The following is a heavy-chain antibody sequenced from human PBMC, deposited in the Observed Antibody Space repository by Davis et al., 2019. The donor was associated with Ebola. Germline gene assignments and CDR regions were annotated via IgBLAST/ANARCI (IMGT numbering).Heavy chain of an antibody. D-gene: IGHD5-18*01. J-gene: IGHJ6*02. CDR2: IIPILGIA. CDR3: ARGHSYGSYYYYYGMDV. CDR1: GGTFSSYT. V-gene: IGHV1-69*02. Sequence: SVKVSCKASGGTFSSYTISWVRQAPGQGLEWMGSIIPILGIANYAQKFQGRVTITADKSTSTAYMELSSLRSEDTAVYYCARGHSYGSYYYYYGMDVWGQGTTVTVSS.